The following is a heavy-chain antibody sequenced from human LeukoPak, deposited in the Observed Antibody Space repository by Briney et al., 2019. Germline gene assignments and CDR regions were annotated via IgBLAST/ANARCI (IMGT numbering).Heavy chain of an antibody. CDR3: ARQRANYYGSGNYDY. V-gene: IGHV5-51*01. D-gene: IGHD3-10*01. CDR1: GYSFTSYW. Sequence: GESLKISCKGSGYSFTSYWIGWVRQMPGKGLEWMGIIYPGDSDTRYSPSFQGQVTISADKSISTAYLQWSSLKASDTAMYYCARQRANYYGSGNYDYRGQRALGTVSS. CDR2: IYPGDSDT. J-gene: IGHJ4*02.